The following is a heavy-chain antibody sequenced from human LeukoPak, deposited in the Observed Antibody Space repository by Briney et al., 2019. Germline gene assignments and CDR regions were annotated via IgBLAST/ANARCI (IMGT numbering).Heavy chain of an antibody. D-gene: IGHD3-3*01. CDR1: GFTFSSYS. CDR2: ISSSSSYI. Sequence: PGGSLRLSCAASGFTFSSYSMNWVRQAPGKGLEWVSSISSSSSYIYYADSVKGRFTISRDNAKNSLYLQMNSLRAEDTAVYYCARDSRITIFGVVLGYYYYMDVWGKGTTVTVSS. V-gene: IGHV3-21*01. J-gene: IGHJ6*03. CDR3: ARDSRITIFGVVLGYYYYMDV.